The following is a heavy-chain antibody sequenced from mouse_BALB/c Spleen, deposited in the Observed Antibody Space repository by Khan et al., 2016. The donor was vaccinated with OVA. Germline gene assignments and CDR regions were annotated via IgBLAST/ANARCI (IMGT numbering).Heavy chain of an antibody. CDR3: ARAGYGGFAY. Sequence: EVELVESGGGLVKPGGSLKLSCAASGFTFSDYYMYWVRQTPEKRLEWVATISDGGSYTYYPASVKGRFPIYRDNATNNLYLQMSSLKSEDTAMYYCARAGYGGFAYWGQGTLVTVSA. J-gene: IGHJ3*01. CDR1: GFTFSDYY. CDR2: ISDGGSYT. D-gene: IGHD1-1*02. V-gene: IGHV5-4*02.